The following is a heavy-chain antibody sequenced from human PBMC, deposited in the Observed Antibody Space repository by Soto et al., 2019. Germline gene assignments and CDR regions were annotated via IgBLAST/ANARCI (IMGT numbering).Heavy chain of an antibody. CDR1: GFTFSSYW. D-gene: IGHD6-19*01. CDR2: IKQDGSEK. CDR3: ARAAWGQWLIGAFDI. V-gene: IGHV3-7*04. J-gene: IGHJ3*02. Sequence: PGGSLRLSCAASGFTFSSYWMSWVRQAPGKGLEWVANIKQDGSEKYYVDSVKGRFTISRDNAKNSLYLQMNSLRAEDTAVYYCARAAWGQWLIGAFDIWGQGKMVTVSS.